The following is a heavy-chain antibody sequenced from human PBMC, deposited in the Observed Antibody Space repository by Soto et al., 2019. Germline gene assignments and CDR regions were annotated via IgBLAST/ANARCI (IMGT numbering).Heavy chain of an antibody. Sequence: EVQLLESGGGLVQPGGSLRLSCAASGFTFSSYAMSWVRQAPGKGLEWVSAISGSGVNTYYADSVKGRFTISRDNSKNTLYLQRNSLRAADTAVYYCAPEGGRGGGSFDYWGQGTLVTVSS. CDR1: GFTFSSYA. J-gene: IGHJ4*02. CDR2: ISGSGVNT. CDR3: APEGGRGGGSFDY. D-gene: IGHD3-16*01. V-gene: IGHV3-23*01.